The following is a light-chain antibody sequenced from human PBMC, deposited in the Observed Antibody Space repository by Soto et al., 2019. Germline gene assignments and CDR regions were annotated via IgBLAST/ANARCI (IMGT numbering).Light chain of an antibody. CDR3: QQYNSNSRT. J-gene: IGKJ1*01. Sequence: DIQMTQSPSTQSASVGDRVTITCRASQSISSWLAWYQQKPGKAPKLLIYDASSLESGVPSRFSGSGSGAEFTLTISSLQPDDFATYYCQQYNSNSRTFGQGTKVDI. V-gene: IGKV1-5*01. CDR1: QSISSW. CDR2: DAS.